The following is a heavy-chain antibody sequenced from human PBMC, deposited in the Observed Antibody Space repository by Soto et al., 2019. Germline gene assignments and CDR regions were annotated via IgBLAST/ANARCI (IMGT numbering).Heavy chain of an antibody. V-gene: IGHV3-23*01. CDR3: AKDIAVTIYFDY. D-gene: IGHD4-17*01. CDR2: ISGVGGDT. J-gene: IGHJ4*02. CDR1: GFTFSSYA. Sequence: GGSLRLSCAASGFTFSSYAMSWVRQTPGKGLEWVSAISGVGGDTYYADSVKGRFTISRDNSKNTLYLQMNSLRAEDTAVYYCAKDIAVTIYFDYWGQGTLVTVSS.